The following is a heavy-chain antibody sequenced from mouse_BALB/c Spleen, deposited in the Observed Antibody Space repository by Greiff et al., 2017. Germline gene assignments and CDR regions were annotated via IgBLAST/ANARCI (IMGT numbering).Heavy chain of an antibody. CDR3: TGGSYGNYVDFDV. Sequence: EVQLQQSGTVLARPGASVKMSCKASGYSFTSYWMHWVKQRPGQGLEWIGAIYPGNSDTSYNQKFKGKAKLTAVTSASTAYMELSSLTNEDSAVYYCTGGSYGNYVDFDVWGAGTTVTVSS. CDR1: GYSFTSYW. CDR2: IYPGNSDT. V-gene: IGHV1-5*01. D-gene: IGHD2-1*01. J-gene: IGHJ1*01.